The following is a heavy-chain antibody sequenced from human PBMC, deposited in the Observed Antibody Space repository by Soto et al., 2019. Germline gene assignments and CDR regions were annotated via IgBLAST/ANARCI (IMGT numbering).Heavy chain of an antibody. Sequence: QVQLVQSGAEVKKPGASVKVSCKASGYTFTSYGISWVRQAPGQGLEWMGWISANNGNTNFAQKFQGRVTMTTDTSTSTAYMELRSLRFDDTAVYYCARALYCISTSCDEKYYYYGMDVWGQGTTVTVSS. V-gene: IGHV1-18*01. CDR3: ARALYCISTSCDEKYYYYGMDV. CDR1: GYTFTSYG. J-gene: IGHJ6*02. D-gene: IGHD2-2*01. CDR2: ISANNGNT.